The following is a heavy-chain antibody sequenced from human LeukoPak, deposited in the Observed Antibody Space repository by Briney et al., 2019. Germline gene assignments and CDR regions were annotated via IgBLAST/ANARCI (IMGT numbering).Heavy chain of an antibody. CDR3: ARDWWSGEGLLGDHVFDI. V-gene: IGHV4-59*11. CDR1: GGSISSHY. J-gene: IGHJ3*02. D-gene: IGHD3-10*01. Sequence: SETLSLTCTVSGGSISSHYWSWIRQPPGKGLEWIGYIYYSGSTNYKPSLKSLVTISVDTSKKQFSLKLSSVTAADTAVYFCARDWWSGEGLLGDHVFDIWGQGTMVTVSS. CDR2: IYYSGST.